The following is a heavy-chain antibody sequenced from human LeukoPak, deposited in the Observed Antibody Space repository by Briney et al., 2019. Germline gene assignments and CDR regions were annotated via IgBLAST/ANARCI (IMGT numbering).Heavy chain of an antibody. J-gene: IGHJ3*02. CDR1: GFTFSSYP. Sequence: PGGSLRLSWAASGFTFSSYPMSWVRQAPGKGLEWGSAISGSGGSTYYADSVKGRFTLSRDNSKNTLYLQMNSLRAEDTAVYYCAKGYYYDSSGYSHDAYDIWGQGTMVTVSS. CDR2: ISGSGGST. V-gene: IGHV3-23*01. CDR3: AKGYYYDSSGYSHDAYDI. D-gene: IGHD3-22*01.